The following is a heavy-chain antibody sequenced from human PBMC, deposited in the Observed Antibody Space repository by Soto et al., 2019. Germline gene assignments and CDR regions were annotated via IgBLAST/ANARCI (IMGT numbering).Heavy chain of an antibody. CDR3: ARELERVLDY. CDR2: IAYDGRNK. D-gene: IGHD1-1*01. CDR1: GFTFSSYA. J-gene: IGHJ4*02. Sequence: QVQLVEFGGGVVQPGRSLRLSCAASGFTFSSYAMHWVRQAPGKGLEWVAVIAYDGRNKYYADSVKGRFTISRDNSKNTLYLQMNSLRIEDTAVYYCARELERVLDYWGQGTLVTVSS. V-gene: IGHV3-30*04.